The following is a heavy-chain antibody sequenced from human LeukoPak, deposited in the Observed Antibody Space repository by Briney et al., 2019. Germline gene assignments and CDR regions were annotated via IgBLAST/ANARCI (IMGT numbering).Heavy chain of an antibody. J-gene: IGHJ4*02. Sequence: ASVKVSCTASGYTFTSYGISWVRQAPGQGLEWMGWISAYNGNTNYAQKLQGRVTMTTDTSTSTAYMELRSLRSDDTAVYYCARVVGGMVRGVTFDYWGQGTLVTVSS. CDR2: ISAYNGNT. V-gene: IGHV1-18*01. CDR3: ARVVGGMVRGVTFDY. CDR1: GYTFTSYG. D-gene: IGHD3-10*01.